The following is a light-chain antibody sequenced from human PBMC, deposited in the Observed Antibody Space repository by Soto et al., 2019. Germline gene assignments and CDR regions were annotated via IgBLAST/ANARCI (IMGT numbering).Light chain of an antibody. CDR2: DVS. Sequence: QSVLTQPASVSGSPGQSLTISCTGTSSDVGGYNYVSWYQQHPVKAPKLMIYDVSNRPSGVSNRFSGSKSGNTASLTISGLQAEDEAYYYCSSYTSNSDVFGTGTKPTDL. J-gene: IGLJ1*01. CDR3: SSYTSNSDV. V-gene: IGLV2-14*01. CDR1: SSDVGGYNY.